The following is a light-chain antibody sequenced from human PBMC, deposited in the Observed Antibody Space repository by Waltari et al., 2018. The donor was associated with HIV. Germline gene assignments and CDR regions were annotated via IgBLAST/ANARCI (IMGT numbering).Light chain of an antibody. J-gene: IGKJ2*01. CDR2: AAS. CDR3: QQYNSYSYT. Sequence: IQMTQSPSSLSASVGDRVTITCRASHTVGDWLAWYQQTPGKAPRLLIYAASTLESGVPSRFSGSGSGTDFTLTISSLQPEDFATYYCQQYNSYSYTFGQGTKVEIK. V-gene: IGKV1-5*03. CDR1: HTVGDW.